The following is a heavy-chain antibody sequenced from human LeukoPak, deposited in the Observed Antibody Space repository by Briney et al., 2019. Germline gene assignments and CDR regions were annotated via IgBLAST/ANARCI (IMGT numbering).Heavy chain of an antibody. J-gene: IGHJ3*02. V-gene: IGHV1-24*01. CDR2: FDPEDGET. CDR1: GYTLTELS. CDR3: ATLDSSGPHGAFDI. Sequence: ASVKVSCKVSGYTLTELSMHWVRQAPGKGLEWMGGFDPEDGETIYAQTFQGRVTMTEDTSTDTAYMELSSLRSEDTAVYYCATLDSSGPHGAFDIWGQGTMVTVSS. D-gene: IGHD3-22*01.